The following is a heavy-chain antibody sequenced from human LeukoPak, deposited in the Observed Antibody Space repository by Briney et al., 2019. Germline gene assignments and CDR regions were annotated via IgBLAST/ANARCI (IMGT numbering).Heavy chain of an antibody. V-gene: IGHV4-59*08. CDR2: IYYSGST. CDR1: GGSISSYY. Sequence: SETLSLTCTVSGGSISSYYWSWIRQPPGKGLEWIGYIYYSGSTYYNPSLKSRVAISVDTSKNQFSLKLSSVTAADTAVYYCARHYGPWGQGTLVTVSS. J-gene: IGHJ5*02. D-gene: IGHD4-17*01. CDR3: ARHYGP.